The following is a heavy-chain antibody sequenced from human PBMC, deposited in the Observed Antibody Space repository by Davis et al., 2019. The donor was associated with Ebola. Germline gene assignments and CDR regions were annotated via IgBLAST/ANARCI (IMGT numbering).Heavy chain of an antibody. V-gene: IGHV4-34*01. CDR1: GGSFSGYY. Sequence: MPSETLSLTCAVYGGSFSGYYWSWIRQPPGKGLEWIGEINPSGSTNYNPSLKRRVYISVDTSKNQFSLKLSSVTAADTAVYYCARGVGSYYAWFDPWGQGTLVTVSS. CDR2: INPSGST. CDR3: ARGVGSYYAWFDP. J-gene: IGHJ5*02. D-gene: IGHD1-26*01.